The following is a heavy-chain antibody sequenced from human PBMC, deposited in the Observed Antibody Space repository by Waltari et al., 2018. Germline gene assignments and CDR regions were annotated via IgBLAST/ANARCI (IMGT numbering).Heavy chain of an antibody. D-gene: IGHD3-3*01. CDR2: IDYSGST. CDR3: ARHGVWSGYIGD. J-gene: IGHJ4*02. Sequence: QLQLQESGPGLVKPSETLSLTCTVAGGSISSSSYYWGWIRQPPGKGLEWIGSIDYSGSTYYNPTLKSGVTISVDTSKNQFSLKLSSVPAADTAVYYCARHGVWSGYIGDWGQGTLVTVSS. V-gene: IGHV4-39*01. CDR1: GGSISSSSYY.